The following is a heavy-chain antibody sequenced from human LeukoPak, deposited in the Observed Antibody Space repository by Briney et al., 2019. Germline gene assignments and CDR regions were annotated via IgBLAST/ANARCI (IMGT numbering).Heavy chain of an antibody. Sequence: ASVKVSCKASGGTFSSYAISWVRQAPGQGLEWMGWISAYNGNTNYAQKLQGRVTMTTDTSTSTAYMELRSLRSDDTAVYYCARDWYRDPYYYYYMDVWGKGTTVTISS. D-gene: IGHD6-13*01. CDR1: GGTFSSYA. J-gene: IGHJ6*03. CDR2: ISAYNGNT. V-gene: IGHV1-18*01. CDR3: ARDWYRDPYYYYYMDV.